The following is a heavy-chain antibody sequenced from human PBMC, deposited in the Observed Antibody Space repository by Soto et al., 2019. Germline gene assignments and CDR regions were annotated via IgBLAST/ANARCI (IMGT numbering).Heavy chain of an antibody. Sequence: QVQLQQWGAGLLKPSETLSLTCAVYGGSFSGYYWSWIRQPPGKGLEWIGEINHSGSTNYNPSLKSRVTISVDTSKNQCSLKLSSVTAADTAVYYCARDAVVVVAANYYYYGMDVWGQGTTVTVSS. J-gene: IGHJ6*02. CDR1: GGSFSGYY. CDR2: INHSGST. CDR3: ARDAVVVVAANYYYYGMDV. D-gene: IGHD2-15*01. V-gene: IGHV4-34*01.